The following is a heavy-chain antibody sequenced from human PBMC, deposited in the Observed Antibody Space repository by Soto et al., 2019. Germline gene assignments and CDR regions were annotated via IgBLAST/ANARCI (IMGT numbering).Heavy chain of an antibody. D-gene: IGHD2-15*01. J-gene: IGHJ6*02. CDR2: INHSGSP. V-gene: IGHV4-34*01. Sequence: QVQLQQWGAGLLKPSETLSLTCAVYGVSLNGYYWSWIRQPPGKGLEWVGEINHSGSPNYNPSLTXRDTMSLDTSKXXXSXXVSSLTAADTAVYYCARTRPGRGSWWARRDYNMDVWGQGTTVSVSS. CDR3: ARTRPGRGSWWARRDYNMDV. CDR1: GVSLNGYY.